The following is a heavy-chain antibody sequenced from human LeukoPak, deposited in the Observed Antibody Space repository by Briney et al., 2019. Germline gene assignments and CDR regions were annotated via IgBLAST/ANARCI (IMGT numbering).Heavy chain of an antibody. Sequence: GGSLRLPCAASGFTFSSYAMSWVRQAPGKGLEWVSGISGSGDNTYYADSVKGRFTISRDNSKNTLYVQVNSLGTEDTAAYYCAKGSYYDSSGSFYFGYWGQGTLVTVSS. CDR1: GFTFSSYA. CDR2: ISGSGDNT. V-gene: IGHV3-23*01. J-gene: IGHJ4*02. CDR3: AKGSYYDSSGSFYFGY. D-gene: IGHD3-22*01.